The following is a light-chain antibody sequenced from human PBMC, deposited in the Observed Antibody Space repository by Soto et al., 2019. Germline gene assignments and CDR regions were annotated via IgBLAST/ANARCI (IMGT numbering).Light chain of an antibody. CDR1: QSGASN. V-gene: IGKV3-15*01. CDR2: GAS. Sequence: EIVMTQSPASLSVSPGDGATLSCRASQSGASNVAWYQQKPGQGPRLLIHGASTRAVGVPARFSGSGSGTDFTLTISSLQSEAFAVYYCQQYHNWPPQYTFGQGTKLQIK. J-gene: IGKJ2*01. CDR3: QQYHNWPPQYT.